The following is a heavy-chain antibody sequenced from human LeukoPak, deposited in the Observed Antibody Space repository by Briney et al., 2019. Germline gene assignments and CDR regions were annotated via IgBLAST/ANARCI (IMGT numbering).Heavy chain of an antibody. CDR2: IDTAGYT. V-gene: IGHV3-13*01. Sequence: GGSLRLSCAASEFTFSIYDMHWVRHGTGKGLEWVSAIDTAGYTYYPGSVKGSFTISRDHSNDTLYLQMRSLTAEDTAVYYCAIDHLGGDETDYWGQGTLVTVSS. CDR3: AIDHLGGDETDY. J-gene: IGHJ4*02. D-gene: IGHD3-16*01. CDR1: EFTFSIYD.